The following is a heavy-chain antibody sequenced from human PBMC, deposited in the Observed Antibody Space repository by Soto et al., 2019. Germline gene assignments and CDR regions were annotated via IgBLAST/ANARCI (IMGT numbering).Heavy chain of an antibody. J-gene: IGHJ6*02. D-gene: IGHD3-22*01. V-gene: IGHV3-13*01. Sequence: WGSLRLSCAASGFTFTRYDMHWVRLTAGKGLEWVSSIGTDVDTYYVDSVKGRFTISREDDKNSVYLQMNSLGAGDTAVYYCARAYYDSSGYPVGGMDVWGQGTLV. CDR2: IGTDVDT. CDR3: ARAYYDSSGYPVGGMDV. CDR1: GFTFTRYD.